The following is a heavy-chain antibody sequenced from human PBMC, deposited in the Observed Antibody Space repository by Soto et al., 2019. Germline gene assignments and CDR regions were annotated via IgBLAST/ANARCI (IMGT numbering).Heavy chain of an antibody. D-gene: IGHD6-13*01. J-gene: IGHJ4*02. V-gene: IGHV3-23*01. CDR3: AKENSRISXY. CDR1: GFTFGDYV. CDR2: ISGSGGST. Sequence: GGSLRLSCAASGFTFGDYVMHWVRQAPGTGLEWVSAISGSGGSTYYADSVKGRFTISRDNSNNTLYLQMNSLRVDDTAVYYCAKENSRISXYWGQGALVXVSS.